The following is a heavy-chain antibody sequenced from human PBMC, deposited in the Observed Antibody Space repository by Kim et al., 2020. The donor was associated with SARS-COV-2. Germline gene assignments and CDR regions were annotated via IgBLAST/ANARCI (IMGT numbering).Heavy chain of an antibody. CDR1: GGTFGTYP. D-gene: IGHD3-22*01. CDR3: ASRFFDSSGNYHDY. CDR2: IIPFFDTT. J-gene: IGHJ4*02. V-gene: IGHV1-69*13. Sequence: SVKVSCKASGGTFGTYPISWVRQAPGQGLEWMGWIIPFFDTTNYAPKFQGRVTMTADESTSTTYMELSSLKSGDTAVYFCASRFFDSSGNYHDYWGQGT.